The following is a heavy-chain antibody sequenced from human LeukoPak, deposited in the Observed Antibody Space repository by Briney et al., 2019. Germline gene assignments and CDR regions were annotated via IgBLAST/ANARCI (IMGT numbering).Heavy chain of an antibody. CDR2: IYTSGST. Sequence: SQTLSLTCTVSGGSISIGSYYWSWIRQPAGKGLEWIGRIYTSGSTNYNPSIKSRFTISVDTSKNQFSLKLSSVTAADTAVYYCASQRVVTYYYYMDVWGKGTTVTVSS. CDR1: GGSISIGSYY. V-gene: IGHV4-61*02. CDR3: ASQRVVTYYYYMDV. J-gene: IGHJ6*03. D-gene: IGHD2-21*02.